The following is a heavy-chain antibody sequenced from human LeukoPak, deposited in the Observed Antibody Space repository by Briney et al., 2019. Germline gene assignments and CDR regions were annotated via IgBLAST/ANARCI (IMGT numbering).Heavy chain of an antibody. CDR3: ARDHYDSSGYYYAGWFDP. CDR1: GFTVSSSY. CDR2: IYSDGST. D-gene: IGHD3-22*01. Sequence: GGSLRLSCAASGFTVSSSYMSWVRQAPGKGLEWVSVIYSDGSTYYADSVKGRFTISRDNSKNTLYLQMNSLRAEDTAVYYCARDHYDSSGYYYAGWFDPWGQGTLVTVSS. J-gene: IGHJ5*02. V-gene: IGHV3-66*02.